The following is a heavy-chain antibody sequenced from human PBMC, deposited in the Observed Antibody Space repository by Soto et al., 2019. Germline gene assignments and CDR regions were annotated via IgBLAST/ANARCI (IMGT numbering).Heavy chain of an antibody. V-gene: IGHV1-69*02. CDR3: AIAPLVAAGDGIGSFYV. D-gene: IGHD6-13*01. CDR2: IIPILGIA. J-gene: IGHJ4*02. Sequence: QVQLVQSGAEVKKPGSSVKVSCKASGGTFSSYTISWVRQAPGQGLEWMGRIIPILGIANYAQKFQGRVTITADKSTRAPYMEVGSLCCKHTSVDYCAIAPLVAAGDGIGSFYVWGQGTQVTVSS. CDR1: GGTFSSYT.